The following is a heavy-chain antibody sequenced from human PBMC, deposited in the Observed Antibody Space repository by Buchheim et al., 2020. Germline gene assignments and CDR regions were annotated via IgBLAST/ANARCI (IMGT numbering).Heavy chain of an antibody. J-gene: IGHJ4*02. CDR3: AQTTYYYDGSGYYCFDY. Sequence: QVTLRESGPALVKPTQTLTLTCTFSGFSLSTSGVCVSWIRQPPGQALEWLALIDWDDDKYYSTFLKNRLTISKDTSKNKVVLTMTNMDPVDTATYYCAQTTYYYDGSGYYCFDYWGQGTL. D-gene: IGHD3-22*01. CDR2: IDWDDDK. CDR1: GFSLSTSGVC. V-gene: IGHV2-70*01.